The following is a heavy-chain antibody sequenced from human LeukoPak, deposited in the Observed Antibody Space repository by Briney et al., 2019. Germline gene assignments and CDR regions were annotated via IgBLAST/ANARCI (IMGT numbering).Heavy chain of an antibody. CDR2: IYHSGST. Sequence: SETLSLTCTVSGGSISSSNWWSWVRQPPGKGLEWIGEIYHSGSTNYNPSLKSRVTISVDKSKNQFSLKLSSVTAADTAVYYCARARRIAVAGFDYWGQGTLVTVSS. V-gene: IGHV4-4*02. J-gene: IGHJ4*02. CDR3: ARARRIAVAGFDY. D-gene: IGHD6-19*01. CDR1: GGSISSSNW.